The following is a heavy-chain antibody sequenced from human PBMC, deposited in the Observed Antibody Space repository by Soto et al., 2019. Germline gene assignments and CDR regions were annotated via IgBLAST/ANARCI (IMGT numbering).Heavy chain of an antibody. J-gene: IGHJ6*02. V-gene: IGHV4-38-2*02. CDR2: IYSTGNT. CDR3: RRSSRYSTDV. D-gene: IGHD6-13*01. Sequence: SDTLSLTCTVSGHSIPSSSYWGWIRQPPGKGLEWIGSIYSTGNTYYNPSLNSQVTISVDTSKNQFSLNVISVTAADTAVYYCRRSSRYSTDVWGQGTTVT. CDR1: GHSIPSSSY.